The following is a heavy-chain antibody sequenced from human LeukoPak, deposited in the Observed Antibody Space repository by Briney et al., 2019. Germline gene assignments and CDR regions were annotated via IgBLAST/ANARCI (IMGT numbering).Heavy chain of an antibody. V-gene: IGHV1-46*01. CDR3: ARGGFPQVPNNWFDP. CDR1: GYTFTSYY. J-gene: IGHJ5*02. Sequence: GASVKVSCKASGYTFTSYYMHWVRQAPGQGLEWMGIINPSGGSTSYAQKFQGRVTMTRDTSTSTVYMELSRLRSEDTAVYYCARGGFPQVPNNWFDPWGQGTLVTVSS. CDR2: INPSGGST.